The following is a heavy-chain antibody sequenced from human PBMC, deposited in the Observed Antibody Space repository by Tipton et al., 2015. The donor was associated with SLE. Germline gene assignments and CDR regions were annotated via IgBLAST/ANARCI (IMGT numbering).Heavy chain of an antibody. CDR2: ISSSSSYI. CDR1: GFTFSSYN. Sequence: SLRLSCVASGFTFSSYNMNWVRQVPGKGVEWVSSISSSSSYIYYGDSLKGRFTISRDNAKNSLYLQMHSLRPEDTALYYCARGANYYHISGYADAFDIWGKGKMVSVSS. J-gene: IGHJ3*02. CDR3: ARGANYYHISGYADAFDI. D-gene: IGHD3-22*01. V-gene: IGHV3-21*01.